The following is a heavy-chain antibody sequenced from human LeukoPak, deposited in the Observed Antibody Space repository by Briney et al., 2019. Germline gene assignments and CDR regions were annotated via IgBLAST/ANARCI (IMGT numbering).Heavy chain of an antibody. CDR2: INWYGGST. J-gene: IGHJ6*03. Sequence: GGSLRLSCAASGFTFDDYGMSWVRQAPEKGLEWVSGINWYGGSTGYADSVKGRFTISRDNAKNSLYLQMNSLRAEDTALYYCARDGLRFLEWLEGSLYYYYMDVWGKGTTVTVSS. CDR3: ARDGLRFLEWLEGSLYYYYMDV. D-gene: IGHD3-3*01. V-gene: IGHV3-20*04. CDR1: GFTFDDYG.